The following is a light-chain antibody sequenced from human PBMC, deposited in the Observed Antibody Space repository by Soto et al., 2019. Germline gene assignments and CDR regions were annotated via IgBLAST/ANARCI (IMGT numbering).Light chain of an antibody. J-gene: IGLJ1*01. Sequence: QSVLTQPASVSGSPGQSITISCSGTSSDVGRHNAVSWYQQHPGKVPQLMIYDVSIRPSGISDRLSASKSGNMASLTISGLQAEDEADYYCSSYRVGGSYVFGTGTRSPS. CDR2: DVS. CDR3: SSYRVGGSYV. CDR1: SSDVGRHNA. V-gene: IGLV2-14*03.